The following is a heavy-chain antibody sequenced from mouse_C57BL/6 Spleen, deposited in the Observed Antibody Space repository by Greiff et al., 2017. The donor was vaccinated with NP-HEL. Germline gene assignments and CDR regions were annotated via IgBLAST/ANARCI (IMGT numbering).Heavy chain of an antibody. V-gene: IGHV1-81*01. Sequence: QVQLQQSGAELARPGASVKLSCKASGYTFTSYGISWVKQRTGQGLEWIGEIYPRSGNTYYNEKFKGKATLTADKSSSTAYMELRSLTSEDSAVYYCARAPPFMTTVGAHDYAMDDWGQGTSVTVSS. CDR2: IYPRSGNT. CDR1: GYTFTSYG. CDR3: ARAPPFMTTVGAHDYAMDD. J-gene: IGHJ4*01. D-gene: IGHD1-1*01.